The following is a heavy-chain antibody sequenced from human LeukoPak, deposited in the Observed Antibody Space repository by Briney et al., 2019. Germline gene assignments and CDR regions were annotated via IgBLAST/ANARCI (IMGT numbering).Heavy chain of an antibody. CDR1: GFTFSNYG. CDR2: IWSDGSKK. Sequence: GGSLRLSCAASGFTFSNYGMHWVRQAPGKGLEWVTIIWSDGSKKYYADSVKGRFTISRDNSNDMLYLQMNSLRAEDTAVYYCARGIYGSVTYYFDYWGQGTLVTVSS. CDR3: ARGIYGSVTYYFDY. J-gene: IGHJ4*02. D-gene: IGHD4-11*01. V-gene: IGHV3-33*01.